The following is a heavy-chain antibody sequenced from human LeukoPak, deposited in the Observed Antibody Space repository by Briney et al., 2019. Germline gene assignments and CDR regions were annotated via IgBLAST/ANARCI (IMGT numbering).Heavy chain of an antibody. CDR1: GGSFSGYY. J-gene: IGHJ6*02. CDR2: INHSGST. V-gene: IGHV4-34*01. Sequence: SETLSLTCAVYGGSFSGYYWSWIRQPPGKGLEWIGGINHSGSTNYNPSLKSRVTISVDTSKNQFSLKLSSVTAADTAVYYCARGPGIAVAAYYYGMDVWGQGTTVTVSS. CDR3: ARGPGIAVAAYYYGMDV. D-gene: IGHD6-19*01.